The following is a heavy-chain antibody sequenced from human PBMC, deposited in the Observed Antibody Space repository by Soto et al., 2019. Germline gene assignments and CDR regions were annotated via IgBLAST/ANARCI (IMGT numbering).Heavy chain of an antibody. CDR1: GFTFSSYA. J-gene: IGHJ4*02. CDR3: AKVPTPNRSFFDY. D-gene: IGHD2-15*01. CDR2: ISGSGGST. V-gene: IGHV3-23*01. Sequence: GESLKISCAASGFTFSSYAMSWVRQAPGKGLEWVSAISGSGGSTYYADSVKGRFTISRDNSKNTLYLQMNSLRAEDTAVYYCAKVPTPNRSFFDYWGQGTLVTVSS.